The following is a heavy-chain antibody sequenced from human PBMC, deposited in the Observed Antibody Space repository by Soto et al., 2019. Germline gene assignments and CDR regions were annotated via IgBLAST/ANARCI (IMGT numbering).Heavy chain of an antibody. CDR3: ARDLHYYDSGGYYGY. CDR1: GFTFSSYS. D-gene: IGHD3-22*01. V-gene: IGHV3-21*01. J-gene: IGHJ4*02. CDR2: ISSSSSYI. Sequence: EVQLVESGGGLVKPGGSLRLSCAASGFTFSSYSMNWVRQAPGKGLEWVSSISSSSSYIYYADSVKGRFTSSRDNAKNSLYLQMNSLRAEDTAVYYCARDLHYYDSGGYYGYWGQGTLVTVSS.